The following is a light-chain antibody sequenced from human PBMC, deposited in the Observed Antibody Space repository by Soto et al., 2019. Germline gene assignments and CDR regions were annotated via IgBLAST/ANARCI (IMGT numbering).Light chain of an antibody. Sequence: DIVMTQSADSLAVSLGERATINCKSSQSVLYSSNNKNYLAWYQQKPGQPPKLLIYWASTRESGVPDRFSGSGSGTDFTLTISSLHAEDVAVYYCQQYYSRPRTFGQGTNVEVK. CDR2: WAS. V-gene: IGKV4-1*01. J-gene: IGKJ1*01. CDR1: QSVLYSSNNKNY. CDR3: QQYYSRPRT.